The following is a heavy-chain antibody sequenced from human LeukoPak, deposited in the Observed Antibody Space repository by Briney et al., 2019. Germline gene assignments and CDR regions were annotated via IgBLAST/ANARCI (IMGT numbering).Heavy chain of an antibody. V-gene: IGHV1-2*02. CDR2: VNPNSGDT. Sequence: GASVKVSCKASGYTFSAFHIHGVRLAPGQGPEWMGWVNPNSGDTNYAQKFRGRVTMTRDTSINTAYMELSSLRSDDTAVYYCARSNYYGSQSEYWGQGTLVAVSS. D-gene: IGHD3-10*01. CDR1: GYTFSAFH. CDR3: ARSNYYGSQSEY. J-gene: IGHJ4*02.